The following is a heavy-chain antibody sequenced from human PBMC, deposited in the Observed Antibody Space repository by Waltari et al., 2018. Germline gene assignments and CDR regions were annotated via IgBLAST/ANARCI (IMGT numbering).Heavy chain of an antibody. Sequence: QVQLQESGPGLVKPSQTLSLPCTVSGGSISSGSYYWSWIRQPAGKGLEWIGRIYTSGSTNYNPSLKSRVTISVDTSKNQFSLKLSSVTAADTAVYYCAREGTAIAAAAGGRFDPWGQGTLVTVSS. D-gene: IGHD6-13*01. CDR2: IYTSGST. J-gene: IGHJ5*02. CDR3: AREGTAIAAAAGGRFDP. V-gene: IGHV4-61*02. CDR1: GGSISSGSYY.